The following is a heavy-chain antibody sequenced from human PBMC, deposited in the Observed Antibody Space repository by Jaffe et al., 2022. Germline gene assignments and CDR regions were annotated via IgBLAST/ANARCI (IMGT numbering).Heavy chain of an antibody. CDR2: IYSGGSP. V-gene: IGHV3-66*02. Sequence: EVQLVESGGGLVQPGGSLRLSCAASGLTVSSNYMSWVRQAPGKGLEWVSVIYSGGSPFYADSVKGRFTISRDNSKNTLFLQMNSLRPEDTAVYYCARDSTYGSSDYWGQGTLVTVSS. CDR1: GLTVSSNY. CDR3: ARDSTYGSSDY. J-gene: IGHJ4*02. D-gene: IGHD4-17*01.